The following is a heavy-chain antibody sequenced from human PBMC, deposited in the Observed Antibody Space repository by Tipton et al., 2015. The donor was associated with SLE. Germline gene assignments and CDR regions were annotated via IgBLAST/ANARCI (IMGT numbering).Heavy chain of an antibody. V-gene: IGHV4-39*07. Sequence: GLVKPSETLSLICIVSGGSITRSLYYWGWIRQSPGKGLEWIASIHHSGNTYYNPSLKSRVTISLDTSKNQFSLRLTSATAADTAVYYCARHDTNYGRNWFDPWGQGTLVTVSS. D-gene: IGHD2-8*01. J-gene: IGHJ5*02. CDR2: IHHSGNT. CDR3: ARHDTNYGRNWFDP. CDR1: GGSITRSLYY.